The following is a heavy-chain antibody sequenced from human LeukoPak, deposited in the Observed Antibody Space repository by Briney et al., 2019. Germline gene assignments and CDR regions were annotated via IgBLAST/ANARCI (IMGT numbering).Heavy chain of an antibody. CDR1: GGSISSSSYY. Sequence: PSETLSLTCTVSGGSISSSSYYWGWIRQPPGKGLEWIGSIYYSGSTYYNPSLKSRVTISVDTSKNQFSLKLSSVTAADTAVYYCARVSSGRDTAMIYYFDYWGQGTLVTVSS. V-gene: IGHV4-39*07. CDR3: ARVSSGRDTAMIYYFDY. J-gene: IGHJ4*02. CDR2: IYYSGST. D-gene: IGHD5-18*01.